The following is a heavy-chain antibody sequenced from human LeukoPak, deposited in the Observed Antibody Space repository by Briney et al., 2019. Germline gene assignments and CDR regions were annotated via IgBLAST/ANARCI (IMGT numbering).Heavy chain of an antibody. CDR3: ARDPLIVVVPAAIQEGNWFDP. CDR2: INPNSGGT. D-gene: IGHD2-2*02. J-gene: IGHJ5*02. V-gene: IGHV1-2*02. Sequence: ASVKVSCKASGYTFTGYYMHWVRQAPGQGLEWMGWINPNSGGTNYAQKFQGRVTMTRDTSISTAYMELSGLRSDDTAVYYCARDPLIVVVPAAIQEGNWFDPWGQGTLVTVSS. CDR1: GYTFTGYY.